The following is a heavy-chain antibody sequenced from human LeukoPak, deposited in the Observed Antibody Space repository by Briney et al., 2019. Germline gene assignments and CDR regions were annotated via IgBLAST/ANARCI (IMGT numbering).Heavy chain of an antibody. V-gene: IGHV3-23*01. CDR3: AKDMGRSGLPRGYRSGRDAFHI. CDR1: GFTFSSYA. D-gene: IGHD6-19*01. J-gene: IGHJ3*02. CDR2: LSGSGASK. Sequence: GGSLRLSCAASGFTFSSYAMNWVRQSPGKGLEWVSGLSGSGASKYYTDSVKGRFTISRDNSKNTLYLHMNSLRAEDTAVYYCAKDMGRSGLPRGYRSGRDAFHIWGQGTMVTVSS.